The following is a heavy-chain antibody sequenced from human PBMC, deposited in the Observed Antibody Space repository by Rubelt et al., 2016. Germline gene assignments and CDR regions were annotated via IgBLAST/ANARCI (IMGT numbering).Heavy chain of an antibody. J-gene: IGHJ4*02. V-gene: IGHV1-2*06. CDR1: GYTFTGYY. CDR3: ARYARDSYGYVDY. D-gene: IGHD5-18*01. CDR2: INPNSGGT. Sequence: QVQLVQSGAEVKKPGASVKVSCKASGYTFTGYYMHWVRRAPGQGLEWMGRINPNSGGTNYAQKLQGRVTMTTDTSTSTAYMELRSLRSDDTAVYYCARYARDSYGYVDYWGQGTLVTVSS.